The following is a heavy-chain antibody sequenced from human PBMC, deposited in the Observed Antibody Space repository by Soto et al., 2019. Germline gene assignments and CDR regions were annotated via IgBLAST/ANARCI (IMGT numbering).Heavy chain of an antibody. V-gene: IGHV1-69*12. J-gene: IGHJ6*02. D-gene: IGHD1-26*01. CDR2: IISIFGTA. Sequence: QVQLVQSGAEVKKPGSSVKVSCKASGGTFSSYAISWVRQAPGHGLQWMGGIISIFGTADYAQKFQGRVTITADDSTSSAYMERSSLRSEDTAVYYCASHSGSSPEGRYYYGIDVWGQGTTVTVSS. CDR3: ASHSGSSPEGRYYYGIDV. CDR1: GGTFSSYA.